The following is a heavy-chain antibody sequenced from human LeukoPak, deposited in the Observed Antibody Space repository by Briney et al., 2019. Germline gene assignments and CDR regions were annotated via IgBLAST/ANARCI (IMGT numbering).Heavy chain of an antibody. J-gene: IGHJ6*02. Sequence: ASVKVSCKASGYTFTSYAMHWVRQAPGQRLEWMGWINAGNGNTKYSQKFQGRVTITGDTSASTAYMELSSLRSEDTAVYYCASRAGGYSNPSFYYYYGMDVWGQGTTVTVSS. CDR1: GYTFTSYA. CDR2: INAGNGNT. D-gene: IGHD4-11*01. CDR3: ASRAGGYSNPSFYYYYGMDV. V-gene: IGHV1-3*01.